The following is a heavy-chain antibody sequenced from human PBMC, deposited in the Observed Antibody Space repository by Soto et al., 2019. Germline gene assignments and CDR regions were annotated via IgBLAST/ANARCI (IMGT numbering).Heavy chain of an antibody. Sequence: PVGSLRLSCAASGFTFSSCEMNWVRQAPGKGLEWVSYISSSGSTIYYADSVKGRFTISRDNAKNSLYLQMNSLRAEDTAVYYCARVETTVTTYGMDVWGQRTTVTVSS. CDR1: GFTFSSCE. V-gene: IGHV3-48*03. CDR3: ARVETTVTTYGMDV. D-gene: IGHD4-17*01. CDR2: ISSSGSTI. J-gene: IGHJ6*02.